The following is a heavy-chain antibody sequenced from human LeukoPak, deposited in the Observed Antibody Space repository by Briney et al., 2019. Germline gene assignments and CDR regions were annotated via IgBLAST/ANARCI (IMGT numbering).Heavy chain of an antibody. V-gene: IGHV1-69*05. Sequence: SVKVSCKASGGTFSSYAISWVRQAPGQGLEWMGRIIPIFGTANYAQKFQGRVTITTDESTSTAYMELSSLRSEDTAVYYCVRELYYYDSSGYYNDYWGQGTLVTVSS. D-gene: IGHD3-22*01. CDR3: VRELYYYDSSGYYNDY. J-gene: IGHJ4*02. CDR1: GGTFSSYA. CDR2: IIPIFGTA.